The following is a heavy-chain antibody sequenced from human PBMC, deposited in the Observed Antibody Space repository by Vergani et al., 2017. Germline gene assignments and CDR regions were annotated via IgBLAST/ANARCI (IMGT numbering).Heavy chain of an antibody. D-gene: IGHD2-21*02. V-gene: IGHV4-34*01. CDR3: ARGNEECGVDCSLLVRDAFDI. Sequence: QVQLQQWGAGLLKPSETLSLTCAVYGGSFSGYYWSWIRQPPGKGLEWIGESNHSGSTNYNPSLKSRVTISVDTSKTQFSLKLGSVTAAGTAVYYGARGNEECGVDCSLLVRDAFDIWGQGTMVTVSS. CDR2: SNHSGST. J-gene: IGHJ3*02. CDR1: GGSFSGYY.